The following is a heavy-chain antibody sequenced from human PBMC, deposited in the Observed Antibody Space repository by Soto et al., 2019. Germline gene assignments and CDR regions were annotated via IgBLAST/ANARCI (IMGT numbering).Heavy chain of an antibody. Sequence: ASVKVSCKASGGTFSSYAISWVRQAPGQGLEWMGGIIAIFGTANYAQKFQGRVTNTADKSTSTAYMELSSLRSEDTAVYYCARGWLQLDYYYYGMDVWGQGTTGTVSS. CDR2: IIAIFGTA. D-gene: IGHD6-6*01. CDR1: GGTFSSYA. CDR3: ARGWLQLDYYYYGMDV. V-gene: IGHV1-69*06. J-gene: IGHJ6*02.